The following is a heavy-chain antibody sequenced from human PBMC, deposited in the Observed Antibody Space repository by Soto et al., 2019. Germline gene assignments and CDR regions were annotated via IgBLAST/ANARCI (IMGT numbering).Heavy chain of an antibody. CDR3: ARLGDLDGVGPNNWFDP. CDR1: SSFVARGRYY. V-gene: IGHV4-39*01. Sequence: SQRLSLACRVSSSFVARGRYYWGWIRQSPGKGLEWIGSIYHSGNTYYNPSLKSRVTMLVDTSKNQFSLKLNSVTAADTAVYYGARLGDLDGVGPNNWFDPWGQGTLVTVSS. J-gene: IGHJ5*02. D-gene: IGHD2-8*01. CDR2: IYHSGNT.